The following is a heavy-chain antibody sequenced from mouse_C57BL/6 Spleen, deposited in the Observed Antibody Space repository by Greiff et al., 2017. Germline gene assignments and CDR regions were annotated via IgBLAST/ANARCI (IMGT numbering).Heavy chain of an antibody. J-gene: IGHJ2*01. CDR3: AREDRQLRLGGD. Sequence: QVQLQQSGAELVKPGASVKMSCKASGYTFTSYWITWVKQRPGQGLEWIGDIYPGSGSTNYNEKFKSKATLTVDTSSSTAYVQLSSLTSEDSAVYYCAREDRQLRLGGDWGKGTTLTVSS. CDR1: GYTFTSYW. D-gene: IGHD3-2*02. V-gene: IGHV1-55*01. CDR2: IYPGSGST.